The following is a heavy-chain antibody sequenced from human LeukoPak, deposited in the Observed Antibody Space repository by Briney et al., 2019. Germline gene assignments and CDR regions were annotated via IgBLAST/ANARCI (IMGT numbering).Heavy chain of an antibody. V-gene: IGHV1-18*01. Sequence: ASVKVSCKASGYTFTSYGISWVRQAPGQGLEWMGWISAYNGNTNYAQKLQGRVTMTTDTSTSTAYMELRSLRSDDTAVYYCARCDYIWGNYRYRPILYFDYWGQGTLVTVSS. J-gene: IGHJ4*02. CDR1: GYTFTSYG. CDR2: ISAYNGNT. CDR3: ARCDYIWGNYRYRPILYFDY. D-gene: IGHD3-16*02.